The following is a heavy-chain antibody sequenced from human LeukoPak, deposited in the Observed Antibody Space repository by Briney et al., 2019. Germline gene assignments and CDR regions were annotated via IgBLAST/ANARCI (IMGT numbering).Heavy chain of an antibody. Sequence: GGSLRLSCAASGNYWMHWVRQVPGKGLVWVSHINSDGSWTSYADSVKGRFTISKDNAKNTVYLQMNSLRAEDTAVCYCVSFYETYWGRGTLVTVSS. J-gene: IGHJ4*02. D-gene: IGHD2/OR15-2a*01. CDR3: VSFYETY. CDR2: INSDGSWT. V-gene: IGHV3-74*01. CDR1: GNYW.